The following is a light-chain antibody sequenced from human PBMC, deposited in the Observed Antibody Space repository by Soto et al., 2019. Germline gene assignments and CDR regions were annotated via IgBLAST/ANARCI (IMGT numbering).Light chain of an antibody. CDR2: DAS. J-gene: IGKJ1*01. CDR1: QTISSW. V-gene: IGKV1-5*01. Sequence: DIQMTQSPSTLSGSVGDRVTITCRASQTISSWLAWYQQKPGQAPKLLIYDASSLESGVPSRFSGSGSGTEFTLTISRLQPDDFAGYYCQQYNSYSGTFGQGTKVDIK. CDR3: QQYNSYSGT.